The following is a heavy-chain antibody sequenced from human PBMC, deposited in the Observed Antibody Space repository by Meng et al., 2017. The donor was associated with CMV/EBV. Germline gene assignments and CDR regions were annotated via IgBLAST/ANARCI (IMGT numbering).Heavy chain of an antibody. Sequence: SFSGSYWSWLRQPPGKGLEWIGDINHSGSTNYNPSLKSRVTISVDTSKNQFSLKLSSVTAADTAVYYCARGDYYDSSGYYLRTLFDYWGQGTLVTVSS. D-gene: IGHD3-22*01. J-gene: IGHJ4*02. CDR2: INHSGST. CDR1: SFSGSY. V-gene: IGHV4-34*01. CDR3: ARGDYYDSSGYYLRTLFDY.